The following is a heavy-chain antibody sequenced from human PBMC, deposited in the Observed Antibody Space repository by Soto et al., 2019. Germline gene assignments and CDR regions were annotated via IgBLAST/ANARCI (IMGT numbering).Heavy chain of an antibody. CDR1: GFILADYA. J-gene: IGHJ4*02. CDR3: ARVDKQLGTTFFDY. Sequence: GGSLRLSCTASGFILADYAISWFRQAPGKGLEWVSFIRKRAYGGTAEYAASVRGRFTISKDDSKNSAYLQMNSLKTEDTAVYYCARVDKQLGTTFFDYWGQGILVTVSS. CDR2: IRKRAYGGTA. D-gene: IGHD1-1*01. V-gene: IGHV3-49*03.